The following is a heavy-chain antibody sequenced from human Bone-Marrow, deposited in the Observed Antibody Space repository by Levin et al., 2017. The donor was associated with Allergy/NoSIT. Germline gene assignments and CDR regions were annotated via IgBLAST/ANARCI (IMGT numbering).Heavy chain of an antibody. D-gene: IGHD2-21*02. V-gene: IGHV3-9*01. J-gene: IGHJ6*02. Sequence: PGGSLRLSCAATGLTFDNYAMHWVRQAPGKGLEWVSGISWNTAKLDYADSVKGRFTISRDNANNLLYLQMNSLRAEDTALYYCAKDVTALPDKTWGMDVWGQGTTVTVSS. CDR2: ISWNTAKL. CDR1: GLTFDNYA. CDR3: AKDVTALPDKTWGMDV.